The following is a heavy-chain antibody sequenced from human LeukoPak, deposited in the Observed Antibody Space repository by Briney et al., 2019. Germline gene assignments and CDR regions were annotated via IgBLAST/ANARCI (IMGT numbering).Heavy chain of an antibody. D-gene: IGHD2-15*01. CDR1: GGSINSYY. V-gene: IGHV4-59*01. CDR3: ARGGWSHGY. Sequence: SETLPLTCTVSGGSINSYYWSWVRQPPGKRMEWIGYIHYTGSTNYNPSLESRVTISVDTSKNQISLKVNSVTAADTAVYHCARGGWSHGYWGQGILVTVSS. CDR2: IHYTGST. J-gene: IGHJ4*02.